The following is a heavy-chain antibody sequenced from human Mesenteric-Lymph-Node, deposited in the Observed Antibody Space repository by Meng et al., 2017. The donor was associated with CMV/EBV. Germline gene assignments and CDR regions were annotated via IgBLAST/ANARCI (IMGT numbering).Heavy chain of an antibody. CDR1: GFTFSTYA. V-gene: IGHV3-21*01. D-gene: IGHD3-22*01. J-gene: IGHJ4*02. CDR3: ACTYYYDSSGYYSSFDY. CDR2: ISGRGSIT. Sequence: GESLKISCAASGFTFSTYAMTWVRQAPGKGLEWLSPISGRGSITYYADSVKGRFTISRDNAKNSLYLQMNSLRAEDTAVYYCACTYYYDSSGYYSSFDYWGQGTLVTVSS.